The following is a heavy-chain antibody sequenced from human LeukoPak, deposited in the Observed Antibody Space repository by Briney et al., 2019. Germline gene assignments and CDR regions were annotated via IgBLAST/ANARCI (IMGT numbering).Heavy chain of an antibody. V-gene: IGHV3-11*01. CDR3: ARGYLQP. J-gene: IGHJ5*02. D-gene: IGHD4-11*01. Sequence: PGGSLRLSCAASGFTFSDYSMSWVRQTPGKGLEWLSYITSTGTTIWYADSVKGRFAISRDNAKNSLYLQMNTLRAEDTAMYYCARGYLQPWGQGTLVTVSS. CDR2: ITSTGTTI. CDR1: GFTFSDYS.